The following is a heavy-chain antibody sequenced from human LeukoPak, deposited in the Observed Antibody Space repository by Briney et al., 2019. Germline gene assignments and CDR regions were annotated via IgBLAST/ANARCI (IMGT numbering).Heavy chain of an antibody. CDR3: ARDNWNYGSSMDV. D-gene: IGHD1-7*01. CDR1: GGSISSYY. Sequence: SETLSLTCTVSGGSISSYYWSWPRQPPGKGLEWIGYIYYSGSTNYNPSLKSRVTISVDTSKNQFSLKLSSVTAADTAVYYCARDNWNYGSSMDVWGQGTTVTVSS. J-gene: IGHJ6*02. CDR2: IYYSGST. V-gene: IGHV4-59*01.